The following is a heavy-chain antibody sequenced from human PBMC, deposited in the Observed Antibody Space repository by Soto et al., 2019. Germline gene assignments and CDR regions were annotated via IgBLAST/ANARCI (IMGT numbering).Heavy chain of an antibody. D-gene: IGHD1-26*01. CDR2: IYHSGST. CDR3: ARGWFDRWELRDDAFDI. J-gene: IGHJ3*02. Sequence: QVQLQESGPGLVKPSGTLSLTCAVSGGSISSSNWWSWVRQPPGKGLEWIGEIYHSGSTNYNPSLKSRVTISVDKSKNQFSLKLSSVTAADTAVYYCARGWFDRWELRDDAFDIWGQGTMVTVSS. V-gene: IGHV4-4*02. CDR1: GGSISSSNW.